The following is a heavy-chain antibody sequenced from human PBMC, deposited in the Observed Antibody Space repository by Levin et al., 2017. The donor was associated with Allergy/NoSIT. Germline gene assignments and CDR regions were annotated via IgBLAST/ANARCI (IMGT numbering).Heavy chain of an antibody. Sequence: GGSLRLSCAASGFNFDDYYMSWIRQAPGKGLEWVSYISRRGGTIYYADSVKGRFTISRDNAKNSLYLQMNSLRAEDTAVYYCARESDGAGAYSDWGRGVLVTVSS. CDR3: ARESDGAGAYSD. V-gene: IGHV3-11*01. CDR2: ISRRGGTI. J-gene: IGHJ4*02. D-gene: IGHD4/OR15-4a*01. CDR1: GFNFDDYY.